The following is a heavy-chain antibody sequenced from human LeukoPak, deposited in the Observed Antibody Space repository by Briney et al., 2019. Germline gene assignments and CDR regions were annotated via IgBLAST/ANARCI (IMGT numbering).Heavy chain of an antibody. CDR3: ANTYGGYPNLFDY. CDR2: TSGSGGST. CDR1: GFTFSSYA. D-gene: IGHD4-17*01. Sequence: QTGGSLRLSCAASGFTFSSYAMSWVRQAPGKGLEWVSATSGSGGSTYYADSVKGRFTISRDNSKNTLYLQMNSLRAEDTAVYYCANTYGGYPNLFDYWGQGTLVTVSS. J-gene: IGHJ4*02. V-gene: IGHV3-23*01.